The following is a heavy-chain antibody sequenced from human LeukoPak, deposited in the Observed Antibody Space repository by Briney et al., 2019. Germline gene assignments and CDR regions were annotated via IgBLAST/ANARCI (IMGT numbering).Heavy chain of an antibody. D-gene: IGHD3-22*01. CDR3: ARHRWYSYDPFDY. Sequence: SETLSLTCTVSGGSISSYYWSWIRQPPGKGLEWIGYIYYSGSTNYNPSLKSRVTISVDTSKNQFSLKLSSVTAADTAVYYCARHRWYSYDPFDYWGQGTLVTVSS. V-gene: IGHV4-59*08. CDR2: IYYSGST. J-gene: IGHJ4*02. CDR1: GGSISSYY.